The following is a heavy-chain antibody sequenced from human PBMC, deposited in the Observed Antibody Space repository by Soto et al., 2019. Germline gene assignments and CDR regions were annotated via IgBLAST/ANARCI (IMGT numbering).Heavy chain of an antibody. CDR3: ARDWNEIYLFEY. CDR2: IHNSGST. CDR1: GASISTYH. D-gene: IGHD1-1*01. Sequence: SETLSLTCTVSGASISTYHWGWIRQPPGEGLEWIGYIHNSGSTSYNPSLRSRVTLSLDTSKNQFSLRLASVTAADTAVYYCARDWNEIYLFEYWGQGILVTVSS. J-gene: IGHJ4*02. V-gene: IGHV4-59*01.